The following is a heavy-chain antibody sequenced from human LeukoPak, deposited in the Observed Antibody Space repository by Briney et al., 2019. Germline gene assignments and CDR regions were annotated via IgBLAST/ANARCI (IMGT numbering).Heavy chain of an antibody. J-gene: IGHJ6*02. Sequence: GASVKVSCKASGYTFTGYYMHWVRQAPGQGLEWMGWINPNSGGTNYAQKFQGRVTMTRDTSISTAYMELSRLRSDDTAVYYCARGGLDYEDYYGMDVWGQGTTVTVSS. D-gene: IGHD4-17*01. CDR3: ARGGLDYEDYYGMDV. CDR1: GYTFTGYY. CDR2: INPNSGGT. V-gene: IGHV1-2*02.